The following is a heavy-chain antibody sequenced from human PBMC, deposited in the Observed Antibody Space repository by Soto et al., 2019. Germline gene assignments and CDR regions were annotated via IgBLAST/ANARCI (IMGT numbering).Heavy chain of an antibody. CDR2: MYYSGST. D-gene: IGHD3-3*01. J-gene: IGHJ6*02. Sequence: PSETLSLTCSVSGGSISGHYWSWVRQTPGKGLEWIGYMYYSGSTNYNPSLKSRVTISVDTSKNQFSLKLSSVTAADTAVYYCARDILGESDAGVYYYYGMDVWGQGTTVTVSS. CDR3: ARDILGESDAGVYYYYGMDV. CDR1: GGSISGHY. V-gene: IGHV4-59*11.